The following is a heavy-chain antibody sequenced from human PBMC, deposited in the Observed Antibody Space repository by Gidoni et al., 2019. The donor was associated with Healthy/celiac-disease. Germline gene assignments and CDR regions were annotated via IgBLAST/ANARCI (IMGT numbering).Heavy chain of an antibody. CDR3: ARGAGDIVATIPGGPTTTAHQYYFDY. V-gene: IGHV4-30-2*01. D-gene: IGHD5-12*01. Sequence: QLQLQESGSGLVKPSQPLSLTCAVPGGSLSSAGYSWSWIRQPPRKGMGWIGYLYRRGSNCYNPSLKSRVTITVDRSKHQCSLKLSSETAADAAVYYCARGAGDIVATIPGGPTTTAHQYYFDYWGQGTLVTVSS. J-gene: IGHJ4*02. CDR2: LYRRGSN. CDR1: GGSLSSAGYS.